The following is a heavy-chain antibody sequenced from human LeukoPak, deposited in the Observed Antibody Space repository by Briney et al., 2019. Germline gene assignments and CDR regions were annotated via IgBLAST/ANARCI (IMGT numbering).Heavy chain of an antibody. Sequence: ASVKVSCKASGYTFANYGISWMRQAPGQGLEWMGWISTYKGKTIYAQKPQGRVTVTTDTSTSTAYMELRSLRSDDTAVYYCARDVEGTTDFDYWGQGTLVTVSS. J-gene: IGHJ4*02. V-gene: IGHV1-18*01. D-gene: IGHD1-7*01. CDR1: GYTFANYG. CDR2: ISTYKGKT. CDR3: ARDVEGTTDFDY.